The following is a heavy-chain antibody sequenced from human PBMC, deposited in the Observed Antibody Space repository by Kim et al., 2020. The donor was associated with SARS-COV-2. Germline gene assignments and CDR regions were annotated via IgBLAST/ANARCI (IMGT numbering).Heavy chain of an antibody. CDR3: ARDQIPGVNWDILTGYYRSSYYYYGMDV. V-gene: IGHV3-74*01. Sequence: GGSLRLSCAASGFTFSSYWMHWVRQAPGKGLVWVSRINSDGSSTSYADSVKGRFTISRDNAKNTLYLQMNSLRAEDTAVYYCARDQIPGVNWDILTGYYRSSYYYYGMDVWGQGTTVTVSS. CDR2: INSDGSST. D-gene: IGHD3-9*01. J-gene: IGHJ6*02. CDR1: GFTFSSYW.